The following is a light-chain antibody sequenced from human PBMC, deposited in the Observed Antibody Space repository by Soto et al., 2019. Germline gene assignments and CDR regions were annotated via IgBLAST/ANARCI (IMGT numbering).Light chain of an antibody. V-gene: IGKV1-39*01. J-gene: IGKJ2*01. CDR3: QQSYSTPYT. CDR2: AAS. CDR1: QSISSY. Sequence: DIQMTQSPSSLSASVGERVTITCRASQSISSYLNWYQQKPGKAPKLLIYAASSLQGGVPSRFSGSGSGTDFTLTISSLQPEDFATYYCQQSYSTPYTFGQGTKLEIK.